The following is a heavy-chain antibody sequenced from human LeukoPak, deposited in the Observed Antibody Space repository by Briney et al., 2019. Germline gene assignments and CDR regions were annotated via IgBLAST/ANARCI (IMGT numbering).Heavy chain of an antibody. CDR3: ARDFNGEGGLGFDY. D-gene: IGHD3-16*01. J-gene: IGHJ4*02. CDR2: IYYSGST. V-gene: IGHV4-59*01. Sequence: SETLSLTCTVSGGSMSPYHWGWIRQPPGKGLEWTGYIYYSGSTNYNPSLKSRVTISVDTSKNQFSLKLSSVTAADTAVYYCARDFNGEGGLGFDYWGQGTLVTVSS. CDR1: GGSMSPYH.